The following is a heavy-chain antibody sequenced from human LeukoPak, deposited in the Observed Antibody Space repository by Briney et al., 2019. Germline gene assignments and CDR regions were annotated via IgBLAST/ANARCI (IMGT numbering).Heavy chain of an antibody. D-gene: IGHD2-15*01. V-gene: IGHV3-48*01. J-gene: IGHJ4*02. Sequence: GGSLRLSCAASGFTFSSYSMNWVRQAPGKGLEWVSYISSSSSTIYYADSVKGRFTISRDNAKNSLYLQMNSLRAEDTAVYYCARGYCSGGSCYSLSPDYWGQGTLVIVSS. CDR3: ARGYCSGGSCYSLSPDY. CDR2: ISSSSSTI. CDR1: GFTFSSYS.